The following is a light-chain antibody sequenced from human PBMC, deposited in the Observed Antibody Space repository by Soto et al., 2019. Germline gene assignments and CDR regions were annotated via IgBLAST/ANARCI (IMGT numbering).Light chain of an antibody. CDR2: GAS. CDR3: KQYGSSLTWT. V-gene: IGKV3-20*01. J-gene: IGKJ1*01. CDR1: QSVSSSY. Sequence: EIVLTQSPGTLSLSPGERATLSCRASQSVSSSYLAWYQQKPGQAPRLLIYGASSRATGIPDRFSGSGSGTDFTLTISRLEPEDVAVYYCKQYGSSLTWTFGQGTKVEIK.